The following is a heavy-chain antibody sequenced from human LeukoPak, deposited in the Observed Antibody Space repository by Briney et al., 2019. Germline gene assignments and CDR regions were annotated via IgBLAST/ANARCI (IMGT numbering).Heavy chain of an antibody. D-gene: IGHD3-10*01. J-gene: IGHJ6*04. V-gene: IGHV4-34*01. CDR3: AREVRLWFGELLRPMDV. CDR1: GGSSSGYY. Sequence: PSETLSLTCAVYGGSSSGYYWSWIRQPPGKGLEWIGEINHSGSTNYNPSLKSRVTISVDTSKNQFSLKLSSVTAADTAVYYCAREVRLWFGELLRPMDVWGKGTTVTVSS. CDR2: INHSGST.